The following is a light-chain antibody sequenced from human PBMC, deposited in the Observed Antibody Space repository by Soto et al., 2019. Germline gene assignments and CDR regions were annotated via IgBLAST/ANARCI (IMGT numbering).Light chain of an antibody. Sequence: LSCRASQSVSSYLAWYQQKPGQAPRLLIYDASNRATGIPARFSGSGSGTEFTLTISSLQSEDFATYYCQQNYKTPWTFGQGTKVDIK. CDR3: QQNYKTPWT. J-gene: IGKJ1*01. V-gene: IGKV3D-15*01. CDR1: QSVSSY. CDR2: DAS.